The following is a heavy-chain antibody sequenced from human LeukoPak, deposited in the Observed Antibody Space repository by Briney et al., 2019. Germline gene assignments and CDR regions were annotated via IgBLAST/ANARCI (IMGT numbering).Heavy chain of an antibody. CDR3: ARLRETRRIAAAGPQYYYYYYMDV. CDR2: INHSGST. D-gene: IGHD6-13*01. J-gene: IGHJ6*03. V-gene: IGHV4-34*01. Sequence: SETLSLTCAVYGGSFSGYYWSWIRQPPGKGLEWIGEINHSGSTNYNPSLKSRVTISVDTSKNQFSLKLSSVTAADTAVYYCARLRETRRIAAAGPQYYYYYYMDVWGKGTTVTISS. CDR1: GGSFSGYY.